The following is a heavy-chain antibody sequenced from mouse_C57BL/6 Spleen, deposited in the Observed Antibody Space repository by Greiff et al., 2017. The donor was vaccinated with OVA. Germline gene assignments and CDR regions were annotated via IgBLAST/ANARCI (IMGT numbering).Heavy chain of an antibody. CDR1: GYTFTSYW. V-gene: IGHV1-53*01. CDR3: AGGSGVEDYFDY. Sequence: QVQLQQPGTELVKPGASVKLSCKASGYTFTSYWMHWVKQRPGQGLEWIGNINPSNGGTNYNEKFKSKATLTVDKSSSTAYMQLISLTSEDSAVYYCAGGSGVEDYFDYWGQGTTLTVSS. J-gene: IGHJ2*01. CDR2: INPSNGGT. D-gene: IGHD1-1*01.